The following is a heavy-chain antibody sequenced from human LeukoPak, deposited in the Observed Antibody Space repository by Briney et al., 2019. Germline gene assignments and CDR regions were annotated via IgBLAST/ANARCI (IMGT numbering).Heavy chain of an antibody. J-gene: IGHJ4*02. CDR2: GFYSGSA. CDR3: ARLRGAMTPVTSDFDY. CDR1: GGSFSSYY. Sequence: SETLSLTCAVYGGSFSSYYWAWIRQPPGKGLEWIGSGFYSGSAYYNPSLKSRVTISVDTSKNQFSLNLSSVTAADTAVYYCARLRGAMTPVTSDFDYWGQGTLVTVSS. V-gene: IGHV4-39*01. D-gene: IGHD4-17*01.